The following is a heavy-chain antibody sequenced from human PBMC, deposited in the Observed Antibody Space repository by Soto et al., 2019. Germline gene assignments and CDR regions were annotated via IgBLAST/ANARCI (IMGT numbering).Heavy chain of an antibody. CDR3: ARAQLVGYYFDY. V-gene: IGHV4-30-4*01. CDR2: IYFRGTT. J-gene: IGHJ4*02. Sequence: TLSLTCTVSGGSISSGDYYWSWIRQPPGKGLEWIGYIYFRGTTYYNPSLKSRVTISVDTSKNQFSLKLSSVTAADTAVYYCARAQLVGYYFDYWGQGILVTVSS. D-gene: IGHD2-2*01. CDR1: GGSISSGDYY.